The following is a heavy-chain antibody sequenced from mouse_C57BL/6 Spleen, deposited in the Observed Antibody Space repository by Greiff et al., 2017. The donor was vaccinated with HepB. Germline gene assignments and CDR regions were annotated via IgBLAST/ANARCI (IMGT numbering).Heavy chain of an antibody. J-gene: IGHJ4*01. CDR1: GYTFTSYW. V-gene: IGHV1-72*01. CDR3: ARCDYDYAMDY. D-gene: IGHD1-1*01. Sequence: VKLQQPGAELVKPGASVKLSCKASGYTFTSYWMHWVKQRPGRGLEWIGRIAPNSGGTKYNEKFKSKATLTVDKPSSTAYMQLSSLTSEDSAVYYCARCDYDYAMDYWGQGTSVTVSS. CDR2: IAPNSGGT.